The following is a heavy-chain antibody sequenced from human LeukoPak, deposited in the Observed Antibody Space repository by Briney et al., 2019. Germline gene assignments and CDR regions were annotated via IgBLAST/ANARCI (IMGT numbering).Heavy chain of an antibody. CDR2: IQTTKPNSCNT. D-gene: IGHD6-13*01. CDR1: GFAMTEHH. Sequence: SGGSLRLSCAASGFAMTEHHVVGARHARGEGMEWVARIQTTKPNSCNTEYAASVKGRFTISRYDSKNSLYLQLNSLKTEDTAVYYCVRVVTTSSGWYHFDNWGQGTLVTVTA. CDR3: VRVVTTSSGWYHFDN. V-gene: IGHV3-72*01. J-gene: IGHJ4*02.